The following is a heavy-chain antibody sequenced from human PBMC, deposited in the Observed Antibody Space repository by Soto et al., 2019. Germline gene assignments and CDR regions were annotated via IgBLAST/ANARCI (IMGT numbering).Heavy chain of an antibody. CDR1: GGSISSGGYY. Sequence: QVQLQESGPGLVKPSQTLSLTCTVSGGSISSGGYYWSWIRQHPGKGLEWIGYIYYSGSTYYNPSPKSRPTKSVDTSKNQFSLKLSSVTAADTAVYYCARDQGYDISGYYLGIDYYYGMDVWGQGTTVTVSS. V-gene: IGHV4-31*03. CDR3: ARDQGYDISGYYLGIDYYYGMDV. CDR2: IYYSGST. J-gene: IGHJ6*02. D-gene: IGHD3-22*01.